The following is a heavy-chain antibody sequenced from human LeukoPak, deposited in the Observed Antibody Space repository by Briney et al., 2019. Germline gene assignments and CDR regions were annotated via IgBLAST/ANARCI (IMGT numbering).Heavy chain of an antibody. CDR2: IYYSGST. V-gene: IGHV4-59*01. J-gene: IGHJ6*02. D-gene: IGHD3-10*01. Sequence: SETLSLTCTVSGGSISSYYWSWIRQPPGKGLEWIGYIYYSGSTNYNPSLKSRVTISVDTSKNQFSLKLSSVTAADTAVYDCARDLRYYYGSGIPPYHYYYYGMDVWGQGTTVTVSS. CDR1: GGSISSYY. CDR3: ARDLRYYYGSGIPPYHYYYYGMDV.